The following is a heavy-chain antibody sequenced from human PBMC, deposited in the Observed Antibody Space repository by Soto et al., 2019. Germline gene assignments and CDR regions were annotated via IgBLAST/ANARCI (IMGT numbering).Heavy chain of an antibody. CDR3: ARGKRVDSSGWFTPLDY. Sequence: GSLRLSCAASGFTFSSYDMHWVRQATGKGLEWVSAIGTAGDTYYPGSVKGRFTISRENAKNSLYLQMNSLRAGDTAVYYCARGKRVDSSGWFTPLDYWGQGTLVTVSS. V-gene: IGHV3-13*01. D-gene: IGHD6-19*01. CDR2: IGTAGDT. CDR1: GFTFSSYD. J-gene: IGHJ4*02.